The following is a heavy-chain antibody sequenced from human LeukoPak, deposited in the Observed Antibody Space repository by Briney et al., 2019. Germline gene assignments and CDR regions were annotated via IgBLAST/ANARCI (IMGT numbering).Heavy chain of an antibody. CDR1: GGSISSYY. CDR2: IYYSGST. D-gene: IGHD3-3*01. CDR3: ARLSGITIFGVAPYYYGMDV. J-gene: IGHJ6*02. V-gene: IGHV4-59*08. Sequence: PSETLSLTCTASGGSISSYYWSWIRQPPGKGLEWIGYIYYSGSTNYNPSPKSRVTISVDTSKNQFSLKLSSVTAADTAVYYCARLSGITIFGVAPYYYGMDVWGQGTTVTVSS.